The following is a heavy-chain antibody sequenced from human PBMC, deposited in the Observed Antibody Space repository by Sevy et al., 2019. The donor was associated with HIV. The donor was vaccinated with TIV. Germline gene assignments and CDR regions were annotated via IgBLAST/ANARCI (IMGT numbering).Heavy chain of an antibody. CDR2: ISYDGSNK. CDR3: AKCRPHYDFWSGPLDY. CDR1: GFTFSSYG. V-gene: IGHV3-30*18. J-gene: IGHJ4*02. D-gene: IGHD3-3*01. Sequence: GGCLRLSCAASGFTFSSYGMHWVRQAPGKGLERVAVISYDGSNKYYADSVKGRFTISRDNSKNTLYLQMNSLRAEDTTVYYCAKCRPHYDFWSGPLDYWGQGTLVTVSS.